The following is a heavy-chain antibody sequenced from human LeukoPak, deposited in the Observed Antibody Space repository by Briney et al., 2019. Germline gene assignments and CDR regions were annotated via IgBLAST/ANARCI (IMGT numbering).Heavy chain of an antibody. D-gene: IGHD6-13*01. V-gene: IGHV3-43*01. CDR2: ISWDGGTT. CDR1: GFTFDDYT. CDR3: AKDKDVQYTSSWIFDY. J-gene: IGHJ4*02. Sequence: HAGGSLRLSCAASGFTFDDYTVHWVRQAPGKGLEWVSLISWDGGTTYYADSVKGRFTVSRDISKNPLYLQMNSLRTEDTALYYCAKDKDVQYTSSWIFDYWGQGTLVTVSS.